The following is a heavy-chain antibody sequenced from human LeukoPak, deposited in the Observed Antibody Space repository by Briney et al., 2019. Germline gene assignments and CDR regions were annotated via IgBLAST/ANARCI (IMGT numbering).Heavy chain of an antibody. CDR2: INHSGST. V-gene: IGHV4-34*01. Sequence: SETLSLTCAVYGGSFSGYHWSWIRQPPGKGLEWIGEINHSGSTNYNPSLKSRVTISVDTSKNQFSLKLSSVTAADTAVYYCARGREQPTASWGQGTLVTVSS. D-gene: IGHD6-13*01. J-gene: IGHJ4*02. CDR3: ARGREQPTAS. CDR1: GGSFSGYH.